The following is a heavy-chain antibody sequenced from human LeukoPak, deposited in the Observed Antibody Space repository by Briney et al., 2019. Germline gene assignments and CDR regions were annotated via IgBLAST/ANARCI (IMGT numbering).Heavy chain of an antibody. V-gene: IGHV1-18*01. J-gene: IGHJ4*02. D-gene: IGHD5-12*01. CDR2: INTYNGET. CDR3: ARGRLGVSGYKDYLDY. CDR1: GYILTNYG. Sequence: ASVKVSCSSSGYILTNYGIYWVRQAPGQGLEWMGWINTYNGETDYVQNFQGRVTMTTDTSTSTAYMDLRSLTSDDTAVYYCARGRLGVSGYKDYLDYWGQGTLVTVSS.